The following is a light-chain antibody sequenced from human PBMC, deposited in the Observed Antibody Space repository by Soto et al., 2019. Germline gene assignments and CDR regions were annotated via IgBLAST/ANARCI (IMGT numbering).Light chain of an antibody. CDR1: QSIDTW. CDR2: KAS. V-gene: IGKV1-5*03. CDR3: QQYKTYWT. J-gene: IGKJ1*01. Sequence: DIQMTQSPSTLSASVGDRVTITCRASQSIDTWLAWYQQKPGKVPKVLIYKASSLESGVPSRFSGSGSGTEFTLTISSLQPDDFATYYRQQYKTYWTFGQGTKVEIK.